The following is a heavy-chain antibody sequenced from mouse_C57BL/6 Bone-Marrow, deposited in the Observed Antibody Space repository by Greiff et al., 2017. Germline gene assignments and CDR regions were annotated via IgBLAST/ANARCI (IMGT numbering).Heavy chain of an antibody. Sequence: VQLQQPGAELVKPGASVKLSCKASGYTFTSYWMHWVKQRPGQGLEWIGMIHPNSGSTNYNEKFKSKATLTVDKSSSTAYMQLSSLTSEDSAVYYCARNDYEFSYYAMDYWGQGTSVTVSS. CDR3: ARNDYEFSYYAMDY. CDR2: IHPNSGST. J-gene: IGHJ4*01. D-gene: IGHD2-4*01. V-gene: IGHV1-64*01. CDR1: GYTFTSYW.